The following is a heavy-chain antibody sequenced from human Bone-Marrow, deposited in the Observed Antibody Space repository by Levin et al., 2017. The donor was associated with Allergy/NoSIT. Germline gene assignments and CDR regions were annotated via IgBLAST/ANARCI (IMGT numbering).Heavy chain of an antibody. D-gene: IGHD1-26*01. CDR3: VRDVTMSGTGPHFDS. V-gene: IGHV3-74*03. CDR2: IYNGGTYT. CDR1: GFTFHTPW. Sequence: LSLTCAASGFTFHTPWMHWVRQAPGKGLVWVSRIYNGGTYTTYADSVKGRFIISRDNAKNTVYLQMNGLRAEDTAVYYCVRDVTMSGTGPHFDSWGQGTLVTVSS. J-gene: IGHJ4*02.